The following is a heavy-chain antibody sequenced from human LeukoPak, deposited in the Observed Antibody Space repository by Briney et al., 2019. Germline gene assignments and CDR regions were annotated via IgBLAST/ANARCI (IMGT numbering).Heavy chain of an antibody. J-gene: IGHJ4*02. D-gene: IGHD3-16*02. Sequence: PGGSLRLSCAASGFTFSSYAMSWVRQAPGKGLDWVSAISDSGASTYYADSVKGRFTISRDNSKNTLYLQMNSLRAEDTAVYYCAKPPQQDLAYDYVWGSYRYPYYFDYWGQGTRVTVSS. CDR2: ISDSGAST. CDR3: AKPPQQDLAYDYVWGSYRYPYYFDY. V-gene: IGHV3-23*01. CDR1: GFTFSSYA.